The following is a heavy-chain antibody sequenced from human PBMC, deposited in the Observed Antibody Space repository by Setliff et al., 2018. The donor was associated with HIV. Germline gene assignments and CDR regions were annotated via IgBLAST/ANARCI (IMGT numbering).Heavy chain of an antibody. V-gene: IGHV4-39*01. J-gene: IGHJ5*02. D-gene: IGHD3-22*01. Sequence: AWVRQAPVKGLEWIGSIYYSGSTYYNPSLKSRVTISVDTSKNQYSLKLSSVTAADAAVYYCASRVYYYDSSGYLREEGFDPWGQGTLVTVSS. CDR2: IYYSGST. CDR3: ASRVYYYDSSGYLREEGFDP.